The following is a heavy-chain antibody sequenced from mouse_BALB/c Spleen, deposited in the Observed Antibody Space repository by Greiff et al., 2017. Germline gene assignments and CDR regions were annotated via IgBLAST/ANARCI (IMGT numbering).Heavy chain of an antibody. D-gene: IGHD1-2*01. CDR2: IDPETGGT. Sequence: QVQLKQSGAELVRPGASVTLSCKASGYTFTDYEMHWVKQTPVHGLEWIGAIDPETGGTAYNQKFKGKATLTADKSSSTAYMELRSLTSEDSAVYYCTRDYGYEDYYAMDYWGQGTSVTVSS. J-gene: IGHJ4*01. CDR1: GYTFTDYE. V-gene: IGHV1-15*01. CDR3: TRDYGYEDYYAMDY.